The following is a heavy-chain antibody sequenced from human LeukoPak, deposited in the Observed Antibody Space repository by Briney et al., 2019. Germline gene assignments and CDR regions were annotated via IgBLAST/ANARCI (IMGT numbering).Heavy chain of an antibody. J-gene: IGHJ4*02. D-gene: IGHD2-2*01. Sequence: PSETLSLTCTVSGGSISSSSYYWGWIRQPPGKGLEWIGSIYYSGSTYYNPSLKSRVTISVDTSKNQFPLKLSSVTAADTAVYYCARHLLRDIVVVPAAPKTYYFDYWGQGTLVTVSS. CDR3: ARHLLRDIVVVPAAPKTYYFDY. CDR1: GGSISSSSYY. V-gene: IGHV4-39*01. CDR2: IYYSGST.